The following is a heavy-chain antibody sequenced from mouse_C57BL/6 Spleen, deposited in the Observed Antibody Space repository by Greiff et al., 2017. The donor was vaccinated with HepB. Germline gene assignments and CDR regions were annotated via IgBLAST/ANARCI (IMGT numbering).Heavy chain of an antibody. D-gene: IGHD3-2*01. V-gene: IGHV1-7*01. CDR2: INPSSGYT. J-gene: IGHJ4*01. CDR1: GYTFTSYW. CDR3: ARGDSSSYRAMDY. Sequence: VQLQQSGAELAKPGASVKLSCKASGYTFTSYWMHWVKQRPGQGLEWIGYINPSSGYTKYNQKLKDKATLTADKSSSTAIMQLSSLTYDDSAVYYCARGDSSSYRAMDYWGQGTSVTVSS.